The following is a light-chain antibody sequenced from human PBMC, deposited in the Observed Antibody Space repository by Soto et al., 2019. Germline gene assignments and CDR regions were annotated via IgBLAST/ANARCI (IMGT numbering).Light chain of an antibody. CDR2: DAS. CDR3: QQYDSFSVT. V-gene: IGKV1-5*01. Sequence: DIQMTQSPSTLSASVGDRVTITCRASQSISSWLAWYQQKPGKAPKLLIYDASTLESGVPSRFSGSGSGTELTLTIRSLQPDDFATYYCQQYDSFSVTVGQGTKVDI. J-gene: IGKJ1*01. CDR1: QSISSW.